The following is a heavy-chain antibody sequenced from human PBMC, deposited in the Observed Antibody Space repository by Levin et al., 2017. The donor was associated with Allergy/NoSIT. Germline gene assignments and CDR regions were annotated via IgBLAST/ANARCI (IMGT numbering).Heavy chain of an antibody. Sequence: SVKVSCKASGGTFSSYTISWVRQAPGQGLEWMGRIIPILGIANYAQKFQGRVTITADKSTSTAYMELSSLRSEDTAVYYCVTGYSSSWYSYYGMDGWGQGTTVTVSS. CDR3: VTGYSSSWYSYYGMDG. J-gene: IGHJ6*02. V-gene: IGHV1-69*02. CDR2: IIPILGIA. D-gene: IGHD6-13*01. CDR1: GGTFSSYT.